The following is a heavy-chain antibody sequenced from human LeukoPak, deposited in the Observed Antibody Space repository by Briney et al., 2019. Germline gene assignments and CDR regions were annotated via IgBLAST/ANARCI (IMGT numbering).Heavy chain of an antibody. J-gene: IGHJ4*02. Sequence: ASVKVSCKASGYTFTSYGISWARQAPGQGLEWMGWISAYNGNTNYAQKLQGRVTMTTDTSTSTAYMELRSLRSDDTAVYYCARDRVIAVAGNSHDYWGQGTLVTVSS. CDR3: ARDRVIAVAGNSHDY. D-gene: IGHD6-19*01. CDR2: ISAYNGNT. CDR1: GYTFTSYG. V-gene: IGHV1-18*01.